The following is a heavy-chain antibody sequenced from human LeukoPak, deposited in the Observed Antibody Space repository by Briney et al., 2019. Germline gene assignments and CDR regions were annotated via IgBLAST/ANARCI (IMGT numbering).Heavy chain of an antibody. CDR2: ISSSSSTI. D-gene: IGHD3-22*01. CDR1: GFTFSSYS. Sequence: GGSLRLSCAASGFTFSSYSMNWVRQAPGKGLEWVSYISSSSSTIYYADSVKGRFAISRDNAKNSLYLQMNSLRAEDTAVYYCAGPPLSGYSSVWGQGTLVTVSS. J-gene: IGHJ4*02. CDR3: AGPPLSGYSSV. V-gene: IGHV3-48*04.